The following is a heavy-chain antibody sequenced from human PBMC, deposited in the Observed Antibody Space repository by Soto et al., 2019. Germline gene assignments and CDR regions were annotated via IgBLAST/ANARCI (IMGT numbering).Heavy chain of an antibody. CDR1: GYTFTSYG. V-gene: IGHV1-18*01. Sequence: QVQLVQSGAEVKKPGASVKVSCKASGYTFTSYGISWVRQAPGQGLEWMGWISADNGNTNYAQKLQGRVTMTTDTSTGTAYMELRRLRSGDTAVYCCARDRGSYALDYWGQGTLVTVSS. CDR2: ISADNGNT. CDR3: ARDRGSYALDY. J-gene: IGHJ4*02. D-gene: IGHD1-26*01.